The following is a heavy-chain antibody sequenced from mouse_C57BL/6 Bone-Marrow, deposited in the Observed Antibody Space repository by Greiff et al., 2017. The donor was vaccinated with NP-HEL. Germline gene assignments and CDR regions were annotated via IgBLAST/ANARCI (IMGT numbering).Heavy chain of an antibody. CDR1: GYTFTSYW. CDR2: INPSNGGT. D-gene: IGHD2-5*01. Sequence: QVQLQQPGTELVKPGASVKLSCKASGYTFTSYWMHWVKQRPGQGLEWIGNINPSNGGTNYNEKFKSRATLTVDKSSSTAYMQLSSLTSEDSAVYYCARYDYSNSAYFDYWGQGTTLTVSS. CDR3: ARYDYSNSAYFDY. J-gene: IGHJ2*01. V-gene: IGHV1-53*01.